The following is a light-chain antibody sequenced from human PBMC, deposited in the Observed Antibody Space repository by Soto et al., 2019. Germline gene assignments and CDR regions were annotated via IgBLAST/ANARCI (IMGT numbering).Light chain of an antibody. CDR3: QQGNSFPVT. CDR2: AAS. V-gene: IGKV1-12*01. Sequence: DIQMTQSPSSVTASVGDRVNSTCRASQGISNWLAWYQQKPGKAPKLLIYAASSLQSGVPSRFSGSGSGTDFTLTISTLQPEDFATYSCQQGNSFPVTFGQGTRLEIK. J-gene: IGKJ5*01. CDR1: QGISNW.